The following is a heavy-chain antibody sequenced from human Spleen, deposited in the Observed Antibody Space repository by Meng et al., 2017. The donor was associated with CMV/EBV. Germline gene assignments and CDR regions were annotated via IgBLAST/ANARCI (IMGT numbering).Heavy chain of an antibody. J-gene: IGHJ4*02. CDR2: INYSGDT. CDR1: GSSISSSNYY. CDR3: ARGVDFWSGYNDY. Sequence: SGSSISSSNYYWSWIRQPPGKGLEWIGYINYSGDTYYNPSLMARLSISLETSKKQFTLSLSSVTAADTAVYFCARGVDFWSGYNDYWGQGILVTVSS. D-gene: IGHD3-3*01. V-gene: IGHV4-30-4*01.